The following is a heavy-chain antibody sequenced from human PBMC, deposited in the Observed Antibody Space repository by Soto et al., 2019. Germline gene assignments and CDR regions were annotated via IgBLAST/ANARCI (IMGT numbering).Heavy chain of an antibody. V-gene: IGHV1-69*02. Sequence: GASVKVSCKASGDTFSSYTISWVRQAPGQGLEWMGRIIPNHGITNYAQKYQGRVTITTDKTTSTANKKLRNLKTEDTAVYYCARVASGRRDFDYWGQGTLVTVSS. D-gene: IGHD5-12*01. J-gene: IGHJ4*02. CDR2: IIPNHGIT. CDR1: GDTFSSYT. CDR3: ARVASGRRDFDY.